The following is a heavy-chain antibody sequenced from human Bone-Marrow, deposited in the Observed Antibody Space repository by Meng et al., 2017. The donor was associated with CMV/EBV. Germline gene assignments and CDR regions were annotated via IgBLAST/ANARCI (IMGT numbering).Heavy chain of an antibody. CDR3: ARPLTMYQPPGV. Sequence: GGSLRLSCAASGFTFSSYSMNWVRQAPGKGLEWVSSISSSSSYIYYADSVKGRFTISRDNAKNSLYLQMNSLRAEDTAVYYCARPLTMYQPPGVWGQGTRVTVSS. D-gene: IGHD2-2*01. V-gene: IGHV3-21*01. J-gene: IGHJ4*02. CDR1: GFTFSSYS. CDR2: ISSSSSYI.